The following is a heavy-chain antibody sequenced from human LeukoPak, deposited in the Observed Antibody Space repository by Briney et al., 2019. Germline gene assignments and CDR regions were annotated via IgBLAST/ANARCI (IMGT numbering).Heavy chain of an antibody. CDR1: GFTFSSYG. CDR3: AKGRGWEASYYYYYMDV. CDR2: ISGSGGST. D-gene: IGHD1-26*01. Sequence: PGGSLRLSCVASGFTFSSYGMSWVRQAPGKGLEWVSAISGSGGSTYYADSVKGRFTISRDNSKNTLYLQMNSLRAEDTAVYYCAKGRGWEASYYYYYMDVWGKGTTVTISS. J-gene: IGHJ6*03. V-gene: IGHV3-23*01.